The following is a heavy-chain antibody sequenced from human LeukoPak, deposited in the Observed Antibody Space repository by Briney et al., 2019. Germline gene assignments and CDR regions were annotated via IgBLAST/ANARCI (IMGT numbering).Heavy chain of an antibody. CDR3: GRETYTYDTSGPDH. V-gene: IGHV3-74*01. CDR1: GFTFSSYS. Sequence: GGSLRLSCAASGFTFSSYSMNWVRQVPGKGLVWVSRINSGGTTTNYADSVKGRFTISRDNAKNTLYLQMNSLRAEDTAVYYCGRETYTYDTSGPDHWGQGTLVTVSS. CDR2: INSGGTTT. J-gene: IGHJ4*02. D-gene: IGHD3-22*01.